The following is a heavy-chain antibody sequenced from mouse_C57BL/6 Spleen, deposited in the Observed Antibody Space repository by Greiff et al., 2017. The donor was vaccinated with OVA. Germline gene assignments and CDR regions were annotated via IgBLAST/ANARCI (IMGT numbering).Heavy chain of an antibody. V-gene: IGHV5-4*03. D-gene: IGHD4-1*01. Sequence: EVKLVESGGGLVKPGGSLKLSCAASGFTFSSYAMSWVRQTPEKRLEWVATISDGGSYTYYPDNVKGRFTISRDNAKNNLYLQMSHLKSEDTAMYYCARGTGTGFADWGQGTLVTVSA. CDR2: ISDGGSYT. CDR3: ARGTGTGFAD. CDR1: GFTFSSYA. J-gene: IGHJ3*01.